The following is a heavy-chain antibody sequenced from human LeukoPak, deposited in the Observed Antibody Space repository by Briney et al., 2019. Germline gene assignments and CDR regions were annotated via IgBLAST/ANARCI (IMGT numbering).Heavy chain of an antibody. CDR3: SKDLTTRSIGYFDY. CDR1: GFTFSIYA. V-gene: IGHV3-23*01. CDR2: ISGGGGEV. J-gene: IGHJ4*02. Sequence: GGSLRLSCAASGFTFSIYAMIWVRQAPGEGPEWVSSISGGGGEVRYADSVKGRFTISRDNSQNTFYLRMNSLRVEDTAIYYCSKDLTTRSIGYFDYWGQGTLVTVSS. D-gene: IGHD1-1*01.